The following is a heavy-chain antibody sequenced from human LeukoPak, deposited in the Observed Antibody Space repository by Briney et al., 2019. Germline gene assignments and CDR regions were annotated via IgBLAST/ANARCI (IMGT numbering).Heavy chain of an antibody. CDR2: ISDSTTRT. CDR3: GKDPNGNFIGAFDF. CDR1: GFTFASYA. Sequence: GGSLRLSCAASGFTFASYAMSWVRQGPGKRLEWVSIISDSTTRTYYADSVKGRFTISRDNSKNTLFLQMDSLRVEDTAVYYCGKDPNGNFIGAFDFWGQGTVVTVSS. J-gene: IGHJ3*01. V-gene: IGHV3-23*01. D-gene: IGHD4-23*01.